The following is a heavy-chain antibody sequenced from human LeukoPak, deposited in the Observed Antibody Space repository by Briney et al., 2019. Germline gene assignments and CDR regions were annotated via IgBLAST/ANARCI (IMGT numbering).Heavy chain of an antibody. Sequence: SKTLSLTCAVYGGSFSGYYWSWIRQPPGKGLEWIGEINHSGSTNYNPSLKSRVTISVDTSKNQFSLKLSSVTAADTAVYYCASIPYDILTGYYKLDWFDPWGQGTLVTVSS. CDR3: ASIPYDILTGYYKLDWFDP. J-gene: IGHJ5*02. V-gene: IGHV4-34*01. D-gene: IGHD3-9*01. CDR1: GGSFSGYY. CDR2: INHSGST.